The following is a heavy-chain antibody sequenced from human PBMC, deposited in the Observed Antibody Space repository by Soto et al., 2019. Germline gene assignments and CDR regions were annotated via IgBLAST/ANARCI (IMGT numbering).Heavy chain of an antibody. J-gene: IGHJ4*02. Sequence: EVQLLESGGGLVQPGGSLRLSCAASGFTFSSYAMNWVRQAPGKGLKWVSTVSRSGDATHYADSVRGRFTISRDNSKNSLYLQMNGLRAEDTAVYYCANDDSTGYDPALDYWGQGSLVTVSS. V-gene: IGHV3-23*01. CDR2: VSRSGDAT. CDR1: GFTFSSYA. CDR3: ANDDSTGYDPALDY. D-gene: IGHD3-22*01.